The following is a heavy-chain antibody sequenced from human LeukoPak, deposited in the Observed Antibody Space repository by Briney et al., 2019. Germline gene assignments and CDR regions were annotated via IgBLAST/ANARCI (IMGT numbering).Heavy chain of an antibody. CDR3: ARGTTFDY. D-gene: IGHD1-1*01. CDR1: GFTFSSYS. Sequence: GGSLRLSCAASGFTFSSYSMNWVRQAPGKGLEWVSSISSSSSYMYYADSVKGRFTISRDNAKNSLYLQMNSLRAEDTAVYYCARGTTFDYWGQGTLVTVSS. J-gene: IGHJ4*02. CDR2: ISSSSSYM. V-gene: IGHV3-21*01.